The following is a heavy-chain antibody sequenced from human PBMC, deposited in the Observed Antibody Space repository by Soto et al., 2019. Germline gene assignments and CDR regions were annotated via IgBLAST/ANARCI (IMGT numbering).Heavy chain of an antibody. CDR1: EFTFVDYA. V-gene: IGHV3-49*04. CDR3: AIYYYDSSGYFPLVH. CDR2: IRSKAYGGTT. J-gene: IGHJ5*02. Sequence: PGGSLRLSCTASEFTFVDYAMSWVRQAPGKGLEWVGFIRSKAYGGTTEYAASVKGRFTISRDDSKSIAYLQMNSLKTEDTAVYYCAIYYYDSSGYFPLVHWGQGTLVTVSS. D-gene: IGHD3-22*01.